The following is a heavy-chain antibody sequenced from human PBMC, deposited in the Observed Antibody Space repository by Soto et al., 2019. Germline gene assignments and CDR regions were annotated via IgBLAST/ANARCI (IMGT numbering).Heavy chain of an antibody. V-gene: IGHV3-9*01. CDR3: AKPSELRVLHGLFN. J-gene: IGHJ1*01. Sequence: GGSLRLSCAASGFTFDDYGMHWVRKAPGKGLEWVSGISWHSGSIDSADSVKGRFTISRDNAKNSLYLQMNNLRAQDTALYYCAKPSELRVLHGLFNWGQGTLVTVSS. CDR2: ISWHSGSI. CDR1: GFTFDDYG. D-gene: IGHD3-3*01.